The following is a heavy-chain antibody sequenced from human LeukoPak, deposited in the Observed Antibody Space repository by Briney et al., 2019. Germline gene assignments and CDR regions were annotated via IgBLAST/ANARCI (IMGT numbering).Heavy chain of an antibody. CDR2: IYRGDDGGDT. J-gene: IGHJ6*02. CDR3: ARGLGWYYGMDV. CDR1: GFAVSNKY. D-gene: IGHD4-23*01. V-gene: IGHV3-53*01. Sequence: GGSLRLSCAASGFAVSNKYMSWVRQAPGKGLEWVSAIYRGDDGGDTYYVDSVKGRFTISRDNSKNTLYLQMNSLRAEDTAVYYCARGLGWYYGMDVWGQGTTVTVSS.